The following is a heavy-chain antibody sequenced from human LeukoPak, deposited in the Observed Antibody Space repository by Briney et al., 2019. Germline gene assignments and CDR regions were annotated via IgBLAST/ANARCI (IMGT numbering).Heavy chain of an antibody. D-gene: IGHD5-12*01. J-gene: IGHJ4*02. CDR3: ARRCPVWWLRLGSGVYDY. V-gene: IGHV1-8*01. CDR2: MNPNSGNT. CDR1: GYTFTSYD. Sequence: PSVKVSCKASGYTFTSYDINWVRQATGQGLEWMGWMNPNSGNTGYAQKFQGRVTMTRNTSISTAYMELSSLRSEDTAVYYCARRCPVWWLRLGSGVYDYWGQGTLVTVSS.